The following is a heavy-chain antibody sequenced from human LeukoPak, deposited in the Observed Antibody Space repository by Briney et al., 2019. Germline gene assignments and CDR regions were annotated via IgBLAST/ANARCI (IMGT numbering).Heavy chain of an antibody. CDR2: INHSGST. D-gene: IGHD2-15*01. V-gene: IGHV4-34*01. J-gene: IGHJ5*02. Sequence: KPSETLSLTCAVYGGSFSGYYWSWIRQPPGKGLEWIGEINHSGSTNYNPSLKSRVTISVDTSKNQFSLKLSSVTAADTAVYYCARDRGVVGQFDPWGQGTLVTVSP. CDR3: ARDRGVVGQFDP. CDR1: GGSFSGYY.